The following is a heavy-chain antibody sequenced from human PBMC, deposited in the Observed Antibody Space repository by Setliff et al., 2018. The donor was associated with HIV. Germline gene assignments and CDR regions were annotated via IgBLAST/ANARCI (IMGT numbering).Heavy chain of an antibody. CDR2: INHSGDT. J-gene: IGHJ4*02. V-gene: IGHV4-34*01. CDR3: ARLGAEDFSDYDWVDY. Sequence: SETLSLTCAVYGGSFSGYYWSWIRQPPGKGLEWIGEINHSGDTNYNPSLKSRVTISVDTSKNQFSLNLNSVTAAGTAVYYCARLGAEDFSDYDWVDYWGQGTLVTVSS. D-gene: IGHD5-12*01. CDR1: GGSFSGYY.